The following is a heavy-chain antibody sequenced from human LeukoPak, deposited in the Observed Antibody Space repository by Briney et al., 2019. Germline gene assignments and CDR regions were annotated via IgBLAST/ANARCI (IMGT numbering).Heavy chain of an antibody. J-gene: IGHJ1*01. CDR1: GFTFSSYS. Sequence: PGGSLRLSCAASGFTFSSYSMNWVRQAPGKGLEWVSSISSSSSYIYYADSVKGRFTISRDNAKNSLYLQMNSLRAEDTAVYYCARAIAVAGEYFQHWGQGTQVTVSS. D-gene: IGHD6-19*01. CDR3: ARAIAVAGEYFQH. CDR2: ISSSSSYI. V-gene: IGHV3-21*01.